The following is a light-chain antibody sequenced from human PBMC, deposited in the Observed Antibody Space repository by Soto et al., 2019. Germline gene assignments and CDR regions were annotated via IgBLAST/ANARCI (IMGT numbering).Light chain of an antibody. CDR3: QQYNSWLWT. Sequence: EIVLTQSPGTLSLSPGERATLSCRASQSVSNNYLAWYQQKPGQAPRLLIFDASNRATGIPVRFSGSGSGTEFTLTISSLEPEDFAVYYCQQYNSWLWTFGQGTKVDIK. V-gene: IGKV3-20*01. J-gene: IGKJ1*01. CDR2: DAS. CDR1: QSVSNNY.